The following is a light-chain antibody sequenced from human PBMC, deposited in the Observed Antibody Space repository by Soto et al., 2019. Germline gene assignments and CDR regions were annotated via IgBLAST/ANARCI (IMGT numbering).Light chain of an antibody. Sequence: DIVMTQSPDSLAVSLGERATINCKSSQSVLYSSNNKNYLAWYQQKPGQPPKLLIYWASTRESGVPDRFSGSGPGTDFTLTSSSLQAEDVAVYYCQQYYSIPLTFGGGTTVEIK. CDR1: QSVLYSSNNKNY. J-gene: IGKJ4*01. CDR3: QQYYSIPLT. V-gene: IGKV4-1*01. CDR2: WAS.